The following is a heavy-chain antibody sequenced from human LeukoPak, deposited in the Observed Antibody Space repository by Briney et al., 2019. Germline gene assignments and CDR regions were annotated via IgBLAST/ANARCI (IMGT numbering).Heavy chain of an antibody. CDR3: ANPAATIFGVVTPMDV. Sequence: PGGSLRLSCAASGFTFSSYGMHWVRQAPGKGLEWVAFIRYDGSNKYYADSVKGRFTISRDNSKNTLYLQMNSLRAEDTAVYYCANPAATIFGVVTPMDVWGKGTTVTVSS. D-gene: IGHD3-3*01. CDR1: GFTFSSYG. V-gene: IGHV3-30*02. J-gene: IGHJ6*03. CDR2: IRYDGSNK.